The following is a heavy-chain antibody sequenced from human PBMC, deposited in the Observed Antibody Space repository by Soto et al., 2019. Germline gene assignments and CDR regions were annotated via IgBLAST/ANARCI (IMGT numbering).Heavy chain of an antibody. CDR3: STDYGCAFGI. Sequence: EVQLVASGGGLVKPGESLRLSCAASGFTLTNARMTWVRQAPGKGLEWVGRIQSEIDGGTADYPAAVKGRFTISRDDSKSTLHLHWNSLKTEDTPVYYSSTDYGCAFGIWGQGTMVTVFS. V-gene: IGHV3-15*01. D-gene: IGHD4-17*01. CDR2: IQSEIDGGTA. CDR1: GFTLTNAR. J-gene: IGHJ3*02.